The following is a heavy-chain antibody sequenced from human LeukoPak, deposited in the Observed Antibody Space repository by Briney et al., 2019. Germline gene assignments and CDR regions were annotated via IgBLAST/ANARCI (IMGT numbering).Heavy chain of an antibody. CDR3: ASGVPAAMEHYYYYMDV. CDR2: IYHSGST. D-gene: IGHD2-2*01. Sequence: SETLSLTCTVSGYSISSGYYWGWIRQPPGKGLEWIGSIYHSGSTYYNPSLKSRVTISVDTSKNQFSLKLSSVTAADTAVYYCASGVPAAMEHYYYYMDVWGKGTTVTVSS. V-gene: IGHV4-38-2*02. J-gene: IGHJ6*03. CDR1: GYSISSGYY.